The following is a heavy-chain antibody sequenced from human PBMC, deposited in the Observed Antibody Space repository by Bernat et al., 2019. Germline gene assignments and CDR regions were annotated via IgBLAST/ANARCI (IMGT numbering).Heavy chain of an antibody. CDR3: ARAIMTPWSPFDI. J-gene: IGHJ3*02. V-gene: IGHV3-23*01. CDR2: ISGSGGSP. Sequence: EVQLLESGGGLVQPGGSLRLSCAASGFTFSSYAMSWVRQAPGKGLGGVAAISGSGGSPSYADSVKGRFTISRDNSKNTLYLQMNSLRAEDTAVYYCARAIMTPWSPFDIWGQGTMVTVSS. CDR1: GFTFSSYA. D-gene: IGHD3-16*01.